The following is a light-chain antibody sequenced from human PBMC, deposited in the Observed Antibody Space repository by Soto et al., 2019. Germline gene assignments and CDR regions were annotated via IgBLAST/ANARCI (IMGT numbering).Light chain of an antibody. CDR2: DVT. V-gene: IGLV2-18*02. CDR3: SSFTTSSTYV. CDR1: SSDVGNR. J-gene: IGLJ1*01. Sequence: QSALTQPPSVSGSPGQSVAISCSGSSSDVGNRVSWYQQSPGTAPKLMIYDVTNRPSGVPDRFSGSKSGNTASLTISGLQAEDEADYYCSSFTTSSTYVFGTGTKVTVL.